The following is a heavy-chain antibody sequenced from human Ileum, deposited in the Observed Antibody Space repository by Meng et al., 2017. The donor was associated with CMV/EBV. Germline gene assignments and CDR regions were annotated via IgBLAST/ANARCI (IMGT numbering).Heavy chain of an antibody. CDR2: MYFSGIA. J-gene: IGHJ4*02. CDR1: GHPISRGSHY. V-gene: IGHV4-39*07. Sequence: HQHLQAAVPQRGNTDGTLSLPCTASGHPISRGSHYWAWFRRPPGKGLEWIGSMYFSGIADYNPSLKSRVTISLHATQKQFSLRLTSVTAADSAVYFCARDLTNKWFYYWGQGTLVTVSS. D-gene: IGHD1-26*01. CDR3: ARDLTNKWFYY.